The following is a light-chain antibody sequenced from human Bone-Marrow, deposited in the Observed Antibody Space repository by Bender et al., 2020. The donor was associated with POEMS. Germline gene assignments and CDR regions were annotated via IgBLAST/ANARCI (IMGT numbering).Light chain of an antibody. CDR2: GVN. CDR1: SSEIDTYIH. CDR3: CSYAGTHLWV. V-gene: IGLV2-23*02. Sequence: QSVLTQPASVSGSPGQSITISCTGSSSEIDTYIHVSWYQHHPGRAPKLIIYGVNKRPSGVSDRFSGSKSGYTASLTISGLQAEDESDFYCCSYAGTHLWVFGGGTKLTVL. J-gene: IGLJ3*02.